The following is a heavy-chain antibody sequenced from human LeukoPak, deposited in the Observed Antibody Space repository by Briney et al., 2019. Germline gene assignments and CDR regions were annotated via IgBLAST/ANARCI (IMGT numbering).Heavy chain of an antibody. CDR3: AKHLLRSHDY. CDR1: GFTFSNYD. D-gene: IGHD5-12*01. CDR2: ISASGPDT. J-gene: IGHJ4*02. V-gene: IGHV3-23*01. Sequence: GGSLRLSRAASGFTFSNYDISWVRQAPGKGLEWVSGISASGPDTYYADPVRGRFTISRDNSKNTVFLQMHSLRAEDTAVYYCAKHLLRSHDYWGQGTLVTVSS.